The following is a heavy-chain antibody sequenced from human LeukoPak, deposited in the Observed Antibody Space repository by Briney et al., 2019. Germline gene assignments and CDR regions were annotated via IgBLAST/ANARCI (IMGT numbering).Heavy chain of an antibody. CDR3: ARALNWNYEQYFDY. CDR1: GGSISSSSYY. Sequence: SETLSLTCTVSGGSISSSSYYWGWIRQPPGKGLEWIGSIYYSGSTYYNPSLKSRVTISVDTSKNQFSLKLSSVTAADTAVYYCARALNWNYEQYFDYWGQGTLVTVSS. V-gene: IGHV4-39*07. CDR2: IYYSGST. J-gene: IGHJ4*02. D-gene: IGHD1-7*01.